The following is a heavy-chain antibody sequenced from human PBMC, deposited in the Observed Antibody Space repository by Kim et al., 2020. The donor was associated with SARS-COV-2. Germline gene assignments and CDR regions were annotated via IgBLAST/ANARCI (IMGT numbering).Heavy chain of an antibody. CDR1: GGSISSSRDY. D-gene: IGHD3-9*01. V-gene: IGHV4-39*01. CDR3: ARAGVVYDILTVYYAFDS. CDR2: VYYSGST. Sequence: SETLSLTCTVSGGSISSSRDYWGWIRQPPGKGLEWIGTVYYSGSTYYNPSLKTRVAISVDTSKNQFSLKLSSVTAADTAVYFCARAGVVYDILTVYYAFDSWGQGTLVTVSS. J-gene: IGHJ4*02.